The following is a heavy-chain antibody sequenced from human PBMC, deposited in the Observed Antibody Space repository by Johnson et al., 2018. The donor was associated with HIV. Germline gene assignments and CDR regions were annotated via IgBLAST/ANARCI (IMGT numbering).Heavy chain of an antibody. V-gene: IGHV3-30*03. J-gene: IGHJ3*02. Sequence: QVQLVESGGGLVKPGGSLRLSCAASGFTFSDYYMSWIRQAPGKGLEWVAVISYDGSDKYYADSVKGRFTISRDSSKKTRYLQMNSLRAEDTAVYYCARALYYYDRGDAFDIGGQGTMVTVSS. CDR1: GFTFSDYY. CDR2: ISYDGSDK. CDR3: ARALYYYDRGDAFDI. D-gene: IGHD3-22*01.